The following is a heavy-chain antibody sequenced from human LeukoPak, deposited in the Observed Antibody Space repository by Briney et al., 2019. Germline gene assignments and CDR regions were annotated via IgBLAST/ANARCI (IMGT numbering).Heavy chain of an antibody. Sequence: GGSLTLSCAASGFTFSTYAMHWVRQAPGKGLEYISSISSDGGSTYYADSVKGRFTISRDNSKNTLYLQMGRLRAEDMAVYYCARSNNIVGATYFDYWGQGTLVTVSS. CDR3: ARSNNIVGATYFDY. D-gene: IGHD1-26*01. CDR1: GFTFSTYA. V-gene: IGHV3-64*02. CDR2: ISSDGGST. J-gene: IGHJ4*02.